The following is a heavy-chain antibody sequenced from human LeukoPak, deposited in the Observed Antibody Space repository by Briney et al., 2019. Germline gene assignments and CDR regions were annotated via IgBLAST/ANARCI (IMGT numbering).Heavy chain of an antibody. CDR2: ISDDSSFT. D-gene: IGHD5-12*01. J-gene: IGHJ4*02. V-gene: IGHV3-23*01. CDR3: AKGRCSGPGCDSFDY. Sequence: PWGSLRLSCAASGLVFGKYAMAWVRQAPGKGLECVSIISDDSSFTYYLDSVKGRSTIFRDNSKNTLYLHMNSLKAEDTAVYYCAKGRCSGPGCDSFDYWGQGTLVTVSS. CDR1: GLVFGKYA.